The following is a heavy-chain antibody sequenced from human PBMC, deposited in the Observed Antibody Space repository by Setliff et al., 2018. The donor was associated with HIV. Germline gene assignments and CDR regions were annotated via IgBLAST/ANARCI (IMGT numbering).Heavy chain of an antibody. Sequence: PGGSLRLSCAASGFSFKIYAMSWVRQAPGKGLEWVSTISDTADKTYYADSVKGRFTISRDNSKNTLFLQMNSLRSEDTAVYYCAKEDQRVTSVDYWGQGTPVTVSS. V-gene: IGHV3-23*01. CDR1: GFSFKIYA. J-gene: IGHJ4*02. CDR3: AKEDQRVTSVDY. D-gene: IGHD2-2*01. CDR2: ISDTADKT.